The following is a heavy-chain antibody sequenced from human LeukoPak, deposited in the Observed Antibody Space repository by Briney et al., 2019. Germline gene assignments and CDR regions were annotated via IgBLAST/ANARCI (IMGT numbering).Heavy chain of an antibody. D-gene: IGHD6-19*01. J-gene: IGHJ4*02. CDR2: ISGSGGST. V-gene: IGHV3-23*01. Sequence: GGSLRLSCAASGFTFSSYAMSWVRQAPGKGLEWVSAISGSGGSTYYADSVKGRFTISRDNSKNTLYLQMNSLRAEDTAVYYCANTHSGWWAGFIDYWGQGTLVTVSS. CDR1: GFTFSSYA. CDR3: ANTHSGWWAGFIDY.